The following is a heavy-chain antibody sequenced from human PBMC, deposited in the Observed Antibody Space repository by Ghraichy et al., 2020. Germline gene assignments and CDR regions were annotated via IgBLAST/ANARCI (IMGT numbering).Heavy chain of an antibody. V-gene: IGHV4-59*01. D-gene: IGHD5-18*01. CDR2: ISYSGST. CDR1: GCSIRSYF. Sequence: SQTLSLTCTVSGCSIRSYFWSWIRQPPGNGLEWIGYISYSGSTNYNPSLESRVTISADKSKNQFSLILTSVTAADTAVYYCARDGYTYGFDSLGQGTLVTVAS. CDR3: ARDGYTYGFDS. J-gene: IGHJ4*02.